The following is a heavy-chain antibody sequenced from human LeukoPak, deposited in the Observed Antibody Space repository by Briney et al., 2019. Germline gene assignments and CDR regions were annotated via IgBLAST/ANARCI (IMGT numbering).Heavy chain of an antibody. J-gene: IGHJ6*02. Sequence: TSETLSLTCTVSGGSISSYYWSWIRQPAGKGLEWIGRIYTSGSTNYNPSLKSRVTMSVDTSKNQFSLKLSSVTAADTAVYYCARDGGRGVIIGYYYGMDVWGQGTTVTVSS. V-gene: IGHV4-4*07. CDR1: GGSISSYY. D-gene: IGHD3-10*01. CDR3: ARDGGRGVIIGYYYGMDV. CDR2: IYTSGST.